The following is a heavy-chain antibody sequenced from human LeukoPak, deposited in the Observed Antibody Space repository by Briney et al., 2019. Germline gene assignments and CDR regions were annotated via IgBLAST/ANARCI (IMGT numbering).Heavy chain of an antibody. CDR1: GFTFDDYA. V-gene: IGHV3-9*03. CDR2: ISWNSGSI. D-gene: IGHD1-1*01. CDR3: AKDRFSGTPTGTTLTH. J-gene: IGHJ1*01. Sequence: GRSLRLSCAASGFTFDDYAMHWVRQAPRKGLEWVSGISWNSGSIGYADSVKGRFTISRDNAKNSLYLQMNSLRAEDMALYYCAKDRFSGTPTGTTLTHWDQGTLVTVSS.